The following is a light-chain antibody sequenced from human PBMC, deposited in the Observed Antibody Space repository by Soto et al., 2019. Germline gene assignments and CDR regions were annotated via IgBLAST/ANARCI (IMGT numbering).Light chain of an antibody. CDR2: GAS. CDR1: QSVSSNF. Sequence: EIVLTQSPGTLSLSPGERTTLSCRASQSVSSNFLDWYQQKPGQAPRLLIYGASSRATGIPDRFSGSGSGTDFTLTISRLEPEDFAVYYCQQYGRSPFTFGPGTKVDIK. V-gene: IGKV3-20*01. J-gene: IGKJ3*01. CDR3: QQYGRSPFT.